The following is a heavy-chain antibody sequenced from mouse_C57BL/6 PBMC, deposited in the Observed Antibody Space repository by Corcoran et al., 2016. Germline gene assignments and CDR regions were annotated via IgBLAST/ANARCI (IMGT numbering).Heavy chain of an antibody. CDR3: ARGHYYGSPAWFAY. D-gene: IGHD1-1*01. CDR1: GYTFTTYG. CDR2: INTYSGVP. V-gene: IGHV9-3*01. J-gene: IGHJ3*01. Sequence: QIQLVQSGPELKKPGETVKISCKASGYTFTTYGMSWVKQAPGKGLKWMGWINTYSGVPTYADDFKGRFAFSLETSASTAYLQINNLKNEDTATYLCARGHYYGSPAWFAYWGQGTLVTVSA.